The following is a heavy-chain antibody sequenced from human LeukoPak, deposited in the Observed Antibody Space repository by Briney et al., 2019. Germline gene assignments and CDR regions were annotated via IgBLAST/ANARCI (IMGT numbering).Heavy chain of an antibody. J-gene: IGHJ4*02. CDR2: VYTAGNT. D-gene: IGHD6-19*01. CDR1: GFTVSSNY. Sequence: PGGSLRLSCAASGFTVSSNYMSWVRQAPGKGLEWVSVVYTAGNTYYADSVKGRFTISRHNSKNTLFLQMNSLRPEDTAVYYCARDDIAVAGKDYWGPGTLVTVSS. CDR3: ARDDIAVAGKDY. V-gene: IGHV3-53*04.